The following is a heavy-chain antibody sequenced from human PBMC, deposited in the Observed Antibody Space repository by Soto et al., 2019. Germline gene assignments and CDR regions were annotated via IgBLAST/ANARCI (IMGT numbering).Heavy chain of an antibody. Sequence: GESLKISCKGSGYSFTNYWIALVRQMPGKGVGYIGIIYPSDSDTRYSPSSQGQVTTSADKSISTAYLQWSSLKASDTAIYYCARNGFYGDYSSTYFDPWGQGTLVTVSS. CDR1: GYSFTNYW. CDR3: ARNGFYGDYSSTYFDP. V-gene: IGHV5-51*01. CDR2: IYPSDSDT. D-gene: IGHD4-17*01. J-gene: IGHJ5*02.